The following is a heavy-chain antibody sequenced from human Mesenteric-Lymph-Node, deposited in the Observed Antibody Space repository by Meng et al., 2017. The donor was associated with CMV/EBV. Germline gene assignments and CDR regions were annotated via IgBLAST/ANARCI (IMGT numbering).Heavy chain of an antibody. D-gene: IGHD6-13*01. Sequence: TFTSYEINGGRQATGQGLEWMGGMKPNRGNTGYAQRFQGRVTITRNTSISTAYMELSSLRSEDTAVYYCARRRYSSSWYSTSNWFDPWGQGTLVTVSS. J-gene: IGHJ5*02. CDR1: TFTSYE. CDR2: MKPNRGNT. V-gene: IGHV1-8*03. CDR3: ARRRYSSSWYSTSNWFDP.